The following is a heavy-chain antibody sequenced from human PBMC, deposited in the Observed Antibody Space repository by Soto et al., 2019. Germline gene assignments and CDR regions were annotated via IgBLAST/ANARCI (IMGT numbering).Heavy chain of an antibody. CDR2: ISYDGNDK. CDR3: ARGGGFCGDDCYKGGIDY. J-gene: IGHJ4*02. Sequence: QVQLVESGGGVVQPGRSLRLSCAASGFAFSPYAMHWVRQAPGKGLEWVAVISYDGNDKFYADSVKGRFTISRDNSKNTLYLQMNSLRPEDMAVYYCARGGGFCGDDCYKGGIDYWGQGTLVTVSS. CDR1: GFAFSPYA. V-gene: IGHV3-30-3*01. D-gene: IGHD2-21*02.